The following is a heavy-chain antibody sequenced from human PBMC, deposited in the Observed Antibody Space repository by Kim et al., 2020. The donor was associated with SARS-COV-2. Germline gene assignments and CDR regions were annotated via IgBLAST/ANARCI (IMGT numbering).Heavy chain of an antibody. J-gene: IGHJ6*02. CDR3: ARERERKHNYGSSFYYAMDV. CDR2: IIPVLDTA. D-gene: IGHD5-18*01. Sequence: SVKVSCKASGGTFSNYSFSWVRQAPGQGLQWMGGIIPVLDTANYAQKFRGRVMITADESTRTAYMELSSLTSEDTAVYYCARERERKHNYGSSFYYAMDVWGQGTTVIVSS. V-gene: IGHV1-69*13. CDR1: GGTFSNYS.